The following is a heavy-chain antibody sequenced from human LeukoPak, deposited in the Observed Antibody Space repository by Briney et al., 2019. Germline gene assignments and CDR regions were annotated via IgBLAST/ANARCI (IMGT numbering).Heavy chain of an antibody. D-gene: IGHD3-22*01. CDR2: IYYSGST. Sequence: PSETLSLTCTVSGGSISSYYWSWIRQPPGNGLEWIGYIYYSGSTNYNPSLKSRVTISVDTSKNQFSLKLSSVTAADTAVYYCARGGRYYYDSSGYPVWGQGTLVTVSS. CDR3: ARGGRYYYDSSGYPV. CDR1: GGSISSYY. J-gene: IGHJ4*02. V-gene: IGHV4-59*01.